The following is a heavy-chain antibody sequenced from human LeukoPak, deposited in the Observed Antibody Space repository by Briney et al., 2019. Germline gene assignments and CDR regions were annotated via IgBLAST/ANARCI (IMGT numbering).Heavy chain of an antibody. CDR1: GGTFSSYA. J-gene: IGHJ3*02. D-gene: IGHD2-2*01. CDR2: IIPIFGTA. CDR3: AREYCSSTSCYFAFDI. V-gene: IGHV1-69*05. Sequence: ASVKVSCKASGGTFSSYAISWVRQAPGQGLEWMGRIIPIFGTANYAQKFQGRVTITTDESTSTAYMELSSLRSEDTAVYYCAREYCSSTSCYFAFDIWGQGTMVTVSS.